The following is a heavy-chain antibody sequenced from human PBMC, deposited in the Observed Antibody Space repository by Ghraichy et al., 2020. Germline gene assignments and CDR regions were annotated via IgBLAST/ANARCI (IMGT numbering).Heavy chain of an antibody. J-gene: IGHJ4*02. Sequence: GGSLRLSCVASGFTFTNHGIHWVRQAPGKGLEWVAVVAHDDRHQHYADSVKGRFTISRDNSKNTVYLQMASLRPEDTAIYYCAKDRSINMARGVMGFFDIWGQGTLVTVSS. D-gene: IGHD3-10*01. CDR3: AKDRSINMARGVMGFFDI. CDR1: GFTFTNHG. V-gene: IGHV3-30*18. CDR2: VAHDDRHQ.